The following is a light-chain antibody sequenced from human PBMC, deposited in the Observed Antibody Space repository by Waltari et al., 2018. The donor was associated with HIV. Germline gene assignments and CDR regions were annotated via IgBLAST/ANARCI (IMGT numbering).Light chain of an antibody. CDR2: EVS. V-gene: IGLV2-23*02. J-gene: IGLJ2*01. CDR3: CSYAGSSTYVV. Sequence: QSALTQPASVSGSPGQSITISCTGTSSDVGSYNVVSWYQQHPGKAPKLMIYEVSKRASGVSNRFSGSKSGNTASLTISGLQAEDEADYHCCSYAGSSTYVVFGGGTKLTVL. CDR1: SSDVGSYNV.